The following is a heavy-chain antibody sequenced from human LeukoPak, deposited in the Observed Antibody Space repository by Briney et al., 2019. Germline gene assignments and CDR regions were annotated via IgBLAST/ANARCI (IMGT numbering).Heavy chain of an antibody. Sequence: PSETLSLTCAVHGGSFSGHYWSWIRQPPGKGLEWIGEINHSGSTNYNPSLESRVTISVDTSKNHFSLKLSSVTAADTAVYYCASGQYYDLWSGYYVDWGQGTLVTVSA. CDR3: ASGQYYDLWSGYYVD. CDR1: GGSFSGHY. CDR2: INHSGST. J-gene: IGHJ4*02. D-gene: IGHD3-3*01. V-gene: IGHV4-34*01.